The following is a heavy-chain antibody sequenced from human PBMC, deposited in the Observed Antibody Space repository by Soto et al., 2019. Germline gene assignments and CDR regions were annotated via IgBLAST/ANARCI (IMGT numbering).Heavy chain of an antibody. CDR1: GYTFTNYR. V-gene: IGHV1-18*03. CDR3: SRGTSIPASGDF. Sequence: QVQLVQSGAEVKKPGASVKVSCKASGYTFTNYRINWVRQAPGQGLEWLGWVSAYNGERRYAQRVQARVIMTTDTSTTTAYMELRSLRPDDMAVYYCSRGTSIPASGDFWGQGTLVTVSS. D-gene: IGHD6-6*01. J-gene: IGHJ4*01. CDR2: VSAYNGER.